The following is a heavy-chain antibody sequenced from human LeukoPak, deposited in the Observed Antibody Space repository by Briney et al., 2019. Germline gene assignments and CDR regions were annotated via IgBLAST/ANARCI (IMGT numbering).Heavy chain of an antibody. CDR2: ISTNGGST. CDR3: HLPSDAFGI. Sequence: GGSLRLSCSASGFTFSSYAMHWVRQAPGKGLEYVSAISTNGGSTYYADSVKARFTISRDNSKNTLYLQMSSLRPEDTAVYYCHLPSDAFGIWGQGTMVTVSS. V-gene: IGHV3-64D*06. J-gene: IGHJ3*02. CDR1: GFTFSSYA. D-gene: IGHD3-3*02.